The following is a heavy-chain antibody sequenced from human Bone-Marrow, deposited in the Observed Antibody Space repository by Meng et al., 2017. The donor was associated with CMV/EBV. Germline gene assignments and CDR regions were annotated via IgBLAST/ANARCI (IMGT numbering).Heavy chain of an antibody. J-gene: IGHJ4*02. CDR1: GGSFSGYY. CDR2: INHSGST. V-gene: IGHV4-34*01. D-gene: IGHD2-2*01. Sequence: GQVCEGGPWPLRPSETLSLTWAVYGGSFSGYYWSWIRQPPGKGLEWIGEINHSGSTNYNPSLKSRVTISVDTSKNQFSLKLSSVTAADTAVYYCTGYQLLGSISYFDYWGQGTLVTVSS. CDR3: TGYQLLGSISYFDY.